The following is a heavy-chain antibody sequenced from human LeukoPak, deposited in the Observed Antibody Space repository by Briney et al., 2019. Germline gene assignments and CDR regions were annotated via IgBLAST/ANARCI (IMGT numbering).Heavy chain of an antibody. D-gene: IGHD7-27*01. CDR3: AKDLGQDAFDI. J-gene: IGHJ3*02. CDR1: GFTFSSYG. Sequence: AGGSLRLSCAASGFTFSSYGMHWVRQAPGKGLEWVAVISYDGSNKYYADSVKGRFTISRDNSKNTLYLQMNSLRAEDTAVYYCAKDLGQDAFDIWGQGTMVTVSS. V-gene: IGHV3-30*18. CDR2: ISYDGSNK.